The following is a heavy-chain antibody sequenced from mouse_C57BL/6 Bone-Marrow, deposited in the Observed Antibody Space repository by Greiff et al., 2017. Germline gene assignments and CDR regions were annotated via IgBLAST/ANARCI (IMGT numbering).Heavy chain of an antibody. V-gene: IGHV1-82*01. D-gene: IGHD2-1*01. CDR2: IYPGDGDT. Sequence: VQLVESGPELVKPGASVKISCKASGYAFSSSWMNWVKQRPGKGLEWIGRIYPGDGDTNYNGKFKGKATLTADKSSSTAYMQLSSLTSEYSAVYFCARIGNYHYYAMDYWGQGTSVTVSS. CDR3: ARIGNYHYYAMDY. CDR1: GYAFSSSW. J-gene: IGHJ4*01.